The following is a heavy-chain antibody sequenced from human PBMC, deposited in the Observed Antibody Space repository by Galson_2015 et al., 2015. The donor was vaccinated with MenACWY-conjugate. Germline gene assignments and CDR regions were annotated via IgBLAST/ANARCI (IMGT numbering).Heavy chain of an antibody. J-gene: IGHJ4*02. Sequence: SLRLSCAASGFTFSSYSMNWVRQAPGKGLEWVSSISSSSSYIYYADSVKGRFTISRDNAKNSLYLQMNSLRAEDTAVYYCARDCSSGWSPYTSFDYWGQGTLVTVSS. V-gene: IGHV3-21*01. CDR1: GFTFSSYS. D-gene: IGHD6-19*01. CDR2: ISSSSSYI. CDR3: ARDCSSGWSPYTSFDY.